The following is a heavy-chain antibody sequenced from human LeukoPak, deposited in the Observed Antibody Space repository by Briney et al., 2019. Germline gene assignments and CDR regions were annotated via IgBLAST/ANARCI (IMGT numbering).Heavy chain of an antibody. J-gene: IGHJ4*02. Sequence: ASVKLSCKASGYTFTSYGISWVRQAPGQGLEWMGWISADNGNTNYAQKLQGRVTMTTDTSTSTAYMELRSLRSDDTAVYYCARGLAYYSGYDPEFVYWGEGTLLTVCS. V-gene: IGHV1-18*01. CDR3: ARGLAYYSGYDPEFVY. CDR1: GYTFTSYG. D-gene: IGHD5-12*01. CDR2: ISADNGNT.